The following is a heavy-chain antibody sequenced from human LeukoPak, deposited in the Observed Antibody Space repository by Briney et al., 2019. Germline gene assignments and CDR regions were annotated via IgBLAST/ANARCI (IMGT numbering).Heavy chain of an antibody. CDR3: ARGGYDFWSGYYTHYYYYMDV. CDR1: GGSIRSGDFY. J-gene: IGHJ6*03. D-gene: IGHD3-3*01. Sequence: SETLSLTCTVSGGSIRSGDFYWSWIRQPPGKGLEWIGYIYYSGSTNYNPSLKSRVTISVDTSKNQFSLKLSSVTAADTAVYYCARGGYDFWSGYYTHYYYYMDVWGKGTTVTVSS. V-gene: IGHV4-61*08. CDR2: IYYSGST.